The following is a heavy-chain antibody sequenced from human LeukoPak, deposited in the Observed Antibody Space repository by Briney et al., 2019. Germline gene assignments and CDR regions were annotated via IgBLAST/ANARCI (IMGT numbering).Heavy chain of an antibody. Sequence: SETLSLTCSVSGGSVSNYYWSWIRQPPGKGLEWIGYVHYTGSTNYNPSLKSRVTMFEDKSKNQFSLRLYSVTVADTAMYYCARHSAYSSSSYFDYWGQGSLVTVSS. J-gene: IGHJ4*02. V-gene: IGHV4-59*08. D-gene: IGHD6-6*01. CDR2: VHYTGST. CDR1: GGSVSNYY. CDR3: ARHSAYSSSSYFDY.